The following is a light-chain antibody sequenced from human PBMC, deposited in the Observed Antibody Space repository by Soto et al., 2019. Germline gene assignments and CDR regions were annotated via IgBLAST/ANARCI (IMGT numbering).Light chain of an antibody. Sequence: EIVLTQSPGTLPLSPGERATLSCRASQSVSSSYLAWYQQKPGQAPRLLIYGAYSRATGIPDRFSGSGSGTDFPLTISRLEPEDFAMYYCHQYGSSPLYTFGQGTKLEIK. CDR3: HQYGSSPLYT. V-gene: IGKV3-20*01. CDR2: GAY. CDR1: QSVSSSY. J-gene: IGKJ2*01.